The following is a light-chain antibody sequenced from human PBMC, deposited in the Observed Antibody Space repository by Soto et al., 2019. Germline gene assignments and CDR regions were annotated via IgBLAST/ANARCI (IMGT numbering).Light chain of an antibody. Sequence: DIVMTQSPDSLAVSLGERATINCKSSQSVLYSSNNKNYLAWYQQKRGQPPKLLIYWSSTRESGVPDRFSGSGSVTDFTLTISSLQAEDVAVYYCQQYYSTPFTFGEGTKVEIK. CDR3: QQYYSTPFT. V-gene: IGKV4-1*01. CDR1: QSVLYSSNNKNY. CDR2: WSS. J-gene: IGKJ4*01.